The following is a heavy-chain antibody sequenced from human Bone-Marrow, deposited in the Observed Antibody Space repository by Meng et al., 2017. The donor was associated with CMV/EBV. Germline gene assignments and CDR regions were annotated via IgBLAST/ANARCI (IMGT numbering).Heavy chain of an antibody. D-gene: IGHD3-3*01. Sequence: SETLSLTCIVSGGSVSSGSYYWSWIRQPPGKGLEWIGYIYYSGSTNYNPSLKSRVTISVDTSKNQFSLKPSSVTAADTAVYYCAGGSRITIFGVVIMNGMDVWGQGTTVTVSS. CDR1: GGSVSSGSYY. V-gene: IGHV4-61*01. J-gene: IGHJ6*02. CDR2: IYYSGST. CDR3: AGGSRITIFGVVIMNGMDV.